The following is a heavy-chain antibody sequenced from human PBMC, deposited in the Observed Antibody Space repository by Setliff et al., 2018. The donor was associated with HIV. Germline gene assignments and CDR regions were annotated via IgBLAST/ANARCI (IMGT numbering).Heavy chain of an antibody. D-gene: IGHD5-18*01. J-gene: IGHJ4*03. CDR3: ARIQNHVWDY. Sequence: GGSLRLSCAASGFTFSSYGMHWVRQAPGKGLEWVTFIRRDGINEDYRDSVKGRFSVSRDNSKNTVFLQMNSLRVEDTALYYCARIQNHVWDYWGQGTMVTVSS. CDR2: IRRDGINE. V-gene: IGHV3-30*02. CDR1: GFTFSSYG.